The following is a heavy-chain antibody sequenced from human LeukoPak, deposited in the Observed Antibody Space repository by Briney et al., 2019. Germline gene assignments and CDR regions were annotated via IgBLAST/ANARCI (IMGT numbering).Heavy chain of an antibody. CDR1: GFTFSTFA. CDR2: ISSTGGTT. J-gene: IGHJ6*03. D-gene: IGHD2-15*01. Sequence: GGSLRLSCAASGFTFSTFAMIWVRQPPGKGLEWVSSISSTGGTTYYADSVKGRFTISRDNSKNTLFLQLNSLRAEDMAIYYCAKNGDRGAYCSGGSCYPYYYYSMDVWGKGTTVTISS. CDR3: AKNGDRGAYCSGGSCYPYYYYSMDV. V-gene: IGHV3-23*01.